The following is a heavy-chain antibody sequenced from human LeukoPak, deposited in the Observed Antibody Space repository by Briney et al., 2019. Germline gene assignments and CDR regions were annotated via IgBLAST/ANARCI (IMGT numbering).Heavy chain of an antibody. CDR2: IYYSGST. CDR1: GGSISSSSYY. J-gene: IGHJ4*02. V-gene: IGHV4-39*07. CDR3: ARGNSGWYDYFDY. Sequence: PSETLSLTCTVSGGSISSSSYYWGWIRQPPGKGLEWIGSIYYSGSTYYNPSLKSRVTISVDRSKNQFSLKLSSVTAADTAVYYCARGNSGWYDYFDYWGQGTLVTVSS. D-gene: IGHD6-19*01.